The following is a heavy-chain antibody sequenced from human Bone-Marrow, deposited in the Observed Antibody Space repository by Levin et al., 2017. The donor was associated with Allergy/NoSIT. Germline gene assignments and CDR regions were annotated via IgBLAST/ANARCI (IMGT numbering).Heavy chain of an antibody. Sequence: GESLKISCATSGFDFSIYTMNWVRQAPGKGLEWVAAIDPSSRFIYYGDSVRGRFAISRNNAGNSLFLQLNSVRADDTAIYYCVREGPIDGVLAPAAERFDAWGQGTLVTVSS. CDR1: GFDFSIYT. CDR2: IDPSSRFI. J-gene: IGHJ5*02. V-gene: IGHV3-21*01. D-gene: IGHD2-2*01. CDR3: VREGPIDGVLAPAAERFDA.